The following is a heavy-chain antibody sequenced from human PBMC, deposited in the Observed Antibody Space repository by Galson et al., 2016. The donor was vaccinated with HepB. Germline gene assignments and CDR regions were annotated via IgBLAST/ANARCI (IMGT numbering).Heavy chain of an antibody. D-gene: IGHD6-19*01. V-gene: IGHV1-18*01. Sequence: SVKVSCKASGYTLASYGFSWVRQAPGQGLEWMGRISGYNGNTNYAQKLQGRVTMTTDTSTSTAYMDLRSLRSDDTAVYFCARVRGYSSVWSEAAFDYWGQGTLVTVSS. CDR1: GYTLASYG. J-gene: IGHJ4*02. CDR3: ARVRGYSSVWSEAAFDY. CDR2: ISGYNGNT.